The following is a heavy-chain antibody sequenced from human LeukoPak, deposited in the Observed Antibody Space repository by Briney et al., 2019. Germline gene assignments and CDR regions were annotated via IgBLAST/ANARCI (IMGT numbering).Heavy chain of an antibody. CDR3: AKDRIVNYYNSSGYLDY. J-gene: IGHJ4*02. Sequence: GRSLRLSCAASGFTFSSYAMHWVRQAPGKGLEWVAVISYDGSNKYYADSVKGRFTISRDNSKNTLYLQMNSLRAEDTAVYYCAKDRIVNYYNSSGYLDYWGQGTLVTVSS. D-gene: IGHD3-22*01. CDR1: GFTFSSYA. V-gene: IGHV3-30*04. CDR2: ISYDGSNK.